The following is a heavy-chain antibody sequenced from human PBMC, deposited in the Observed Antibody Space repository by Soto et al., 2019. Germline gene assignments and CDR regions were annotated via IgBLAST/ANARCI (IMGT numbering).Heavy chain of an antibody. CDR1: GFTFSSYG. V-gene: IGHV3-30*18. CDR2: ISYDGSNK. CDR3: AKGSTAMTYFDY. D-gene: IGHD5-18*01. Sequence: QVQLVESGGGVVQPGRSLRLSCAASGFTFSSYGMHWVRQAPGKGLEWVAVISYDGSNKYYADSVKGRFTISRDNSKNTLYLQMNSLRAEDTAVYYCAKGSTAMTYFDYWGREPWSPSPQ. J-gene: IGHJ4*02.